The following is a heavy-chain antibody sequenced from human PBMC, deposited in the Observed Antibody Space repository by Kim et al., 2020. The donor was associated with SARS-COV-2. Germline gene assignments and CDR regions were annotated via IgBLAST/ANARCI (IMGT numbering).Heavy chain of an antibody. Sequence: SETLSLTCTVSGYSISSGYYWGWIRQPPGKGLEWIGSIYHSGSTYYNPSLKSRVTISVDTSKNQFSLKLSSVTAADTAVYYCARADYGHGIDYWGQGTLVTVSS. CDR3: ARADYGHGIDY. V-gene: IGHV4-38-2*02. J-gene: IGHJ4*02. CDR2: IYHSGST. D-gene: IGHD4-17*01. CDR1: GYSISSGYY.